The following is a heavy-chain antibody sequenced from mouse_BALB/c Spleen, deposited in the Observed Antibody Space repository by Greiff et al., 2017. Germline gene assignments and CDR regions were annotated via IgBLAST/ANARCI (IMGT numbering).Heavy chain of an antibody. V-gene: IGHV5-12-1*01. CDR1: GFAFSSYD. J-gene: IGHJ2*01. Sequence: EVQRVESGGGLVKPGGSLKLSCAASGFAFSSYDMSWVRQTPEKRLEWVAYISSGGGSTSYPDTVKVRFTISRDSAKNTLYLQMSTLKSEDTAMYYSARHLSYYRYDGAHFDNWGQGTTLTVSS. CDR3: ARHLSYYRYDGAHFDN. CDR2: ISSGGGST. D-gene: IGHD2-14*01.